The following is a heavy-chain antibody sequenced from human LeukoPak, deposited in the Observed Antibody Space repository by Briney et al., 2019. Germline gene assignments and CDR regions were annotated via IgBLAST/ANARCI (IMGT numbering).Heavy chain of an antibody. J-gene: IGHJ4*02. CDR3: AREGGFYRPLDY. Sequence: SETLSLTCGVSGGSITTTNWWTWVRQPPGKGLEWVGEVHLDGRTNYNPSLKSRLIMSVDLPENHISLKLTSVTAADTAVYYCAREGGFYRPLDYSGQGTLVTVSS. CDR1: GGSITTTNW. D-gene: IGHD3-3*01. CDR2: VHLDGRT. V-gene: IGHV4-4*02.